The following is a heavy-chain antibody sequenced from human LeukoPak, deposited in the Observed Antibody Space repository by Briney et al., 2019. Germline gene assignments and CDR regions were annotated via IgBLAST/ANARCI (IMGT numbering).Heavy chain of an antibody. Sequence: GGSLRLSCAASGFTFSSHWMHWVRQAPGKGLVWVSRINSDGSSTNYADSVKGRFTISRDNAKNTLYLQMNSLRPEDTALYYCAKDLSSAITSALVLDVWGQGTTVIVSS. CDR2: INSDGSST. CDR3: AKDLSSAITSALVLDV. J-gene: IGHJ6*02. CDR1: GFTFSSHW. V-gene: IGHV3-74*01. D-gene: IGHD3-22*01.